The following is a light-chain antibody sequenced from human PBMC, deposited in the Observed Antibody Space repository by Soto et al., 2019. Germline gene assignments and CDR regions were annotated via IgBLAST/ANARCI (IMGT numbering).Light chain of an antibody. J-gene: IGKJ4*01. Sequence: EIVLTQSPATLSLSPGERATLSCRASQSVSRYLAWYQQKPGQAPRLLIYDASTRATGIPARFSGSGSGTDFTLTISSLEPEDFAVYYCQQRSNWPLLTFGGGTKVEIK. CDR1: QSVSRY. CDR2: DAS. CDR3: QQRSNWPLLT. V-gene: IGKV3-11*01.